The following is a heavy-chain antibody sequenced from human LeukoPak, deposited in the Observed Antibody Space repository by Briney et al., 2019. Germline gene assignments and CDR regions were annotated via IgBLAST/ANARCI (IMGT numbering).Heavy chain of an antibody. D-gene: IGHD3-22*01. CDR1: RLTFTSNA. CDR2: ISLSGGSA. Sequence: GGSLRLSCVASRLTFTSNAMYWVRQAPGQGLEWVSGISLSGGSAYYADSVKGRFSVTRDNSKHTVYMQMNSLRAEDTAVYFCSSDARDYDSSGYYDYWGQGALVTVSS. V-gene: IGHV3-23*01. CDR3: SSDARDYDSSGYYDY. J-gene: IGHJ4*02.